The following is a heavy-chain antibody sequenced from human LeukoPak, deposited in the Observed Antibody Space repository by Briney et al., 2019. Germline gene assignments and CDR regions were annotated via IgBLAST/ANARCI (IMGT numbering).Heavy chain of an antibody. Sequence: GGSLRLSCAASGFTFSDYGMSWVRQAPGKGLEWVSPISSSGGTTYYADSVKGRFTISRDNAKNSLYLQMNSLRAEDTAVYYCARDEAAAGFDYWGQGTLVTVSS. D-gene: IGHD6-13*01. CDR1: GFTFSDYG. CDR2: ISSSGGTT. CDR3: ARDEAAAGFDY. V-gene: IGHV3-23*01. J-gene: IGHJ4*02.